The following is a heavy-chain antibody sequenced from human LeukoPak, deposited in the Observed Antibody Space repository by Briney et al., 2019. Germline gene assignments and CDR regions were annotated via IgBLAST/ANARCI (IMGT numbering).Heavy chain of an antibody. D-gene: IGHD3-9*01. Sequence: PGGSLRLSCAASGFTFSSYAMSWVRQAPGKGLEWVSAISGSGGSTYYADSVKGRFTISRDNSKNTLYLQMNSLRAEDTAVYYCAKDPRYYDILLRGVNFDYWGQGTLVTVSS. CDR2: ISGSGGST. CDR1: GFTFSSYA. CDR3: AKDPRYYDILLRGVNFDY. J-gene: IGHJ4*02. V-gene: IGHV3-23*01.